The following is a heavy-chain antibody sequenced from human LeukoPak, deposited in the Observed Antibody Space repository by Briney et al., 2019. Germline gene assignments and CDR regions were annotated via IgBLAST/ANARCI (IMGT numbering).Heavy chain of an antibody. V-gene: IGHV3-11*04. Sequence: GGSLRLSCAASGLTFSDEYMSWIRQAPGKGLEWVSYISNTGSFISYADSVKGRFTISRDNAKNSLYLQMNSLRAEDTAVYYCARDANSGSHSNWFDPWGQGTLVTVYS. CDR1: GLTFSDEY. CDR3: ARDANSGSHSNWFDP. D-gene: IGHD1-26*01. J-gene: IGHJ5*02. CDR2: ISNTGSFI.